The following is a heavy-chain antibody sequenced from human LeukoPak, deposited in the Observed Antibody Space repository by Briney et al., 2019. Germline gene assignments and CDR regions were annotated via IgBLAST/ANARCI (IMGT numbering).Heavy chain of an antibody. D-gene: IGHD2-2*02. CDR2: IYHSGST. J-gene: IGHJ3*02. CDR1: GGSISSGGYY. Sequence: SETLSLTCTVSGGSISSGGYYWSWIRQPPGKGLEWIGYIYHSGSTYYNPSLKSRVTISVDRSKNQFSLKLSSVTAADTAVYYCASALGYCSSTSCYTDAFDIWGQGTMVTVSS. CDR3: ASALGYCSSTSCYTDAFDI. V-gene: IGHV4-30-2*01.